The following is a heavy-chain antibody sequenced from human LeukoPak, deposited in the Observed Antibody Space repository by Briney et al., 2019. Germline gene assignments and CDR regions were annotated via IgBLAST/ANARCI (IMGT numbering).Heavy chain of an antibody. CDR2: IWYDGSNK. CDR3: ARVVDYDFWSGYYGIDY. CDR1: GFTFRSHG. D-gene: IGHD3-3*01. J-gene: IGHJ4*02. V-gene: IGHV3-33*01. Sequence: GKSLRLSCAASGFTFRSHGMHWVRQAPGKGLEWVAVIWYDGSNKYYADSVKGRFTISRDNSKNTLYLQMNSLRAEDTAVYYCARVVDYDFWSGYYGIDYWGQGTLVIVSS.